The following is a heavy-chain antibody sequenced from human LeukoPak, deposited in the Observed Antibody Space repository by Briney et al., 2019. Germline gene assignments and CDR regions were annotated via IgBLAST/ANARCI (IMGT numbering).Heavy chain of an antibody. D-gene: IGHD4-17*01. J-gene: IGHJ6*03. Sequence: PGGSLRLSCAVSGFSFSSYSRSWVRQPPGKGLEWVSSISGSGGSTYYPASVKGRSTLARDTTKNTMYLQMNSLRAEGTALYFCAKGDYADHYYDMDVWGKGTTVTVSS. V-gene: IGHV3-23*01. CDR2: ISGSGGST. CDR1: GFSFSSYS. CDR3: AKGDYADHYYDMDV.